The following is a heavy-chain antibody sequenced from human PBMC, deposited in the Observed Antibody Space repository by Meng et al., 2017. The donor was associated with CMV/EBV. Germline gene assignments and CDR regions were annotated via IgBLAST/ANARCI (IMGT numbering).Heavy chain of an antibody. CDR1: GFNFSDYS. D-gene: IGHD5-24*01. CDR3: ARTNGYLPSYFDY. J-gene: IGHJ4*02. Sequence: ASGFNFSDYSMNWVRQAPGKRLEWVSSISSSSTYIYYADSVKGRFTISRDNAKDSLSLQMSSLRAEDTAMYYCARTNGYLPSYFDYWGQGTLVTVSS. V-gene: IGHV3-21*01. CDR2: ISSSSTYI.